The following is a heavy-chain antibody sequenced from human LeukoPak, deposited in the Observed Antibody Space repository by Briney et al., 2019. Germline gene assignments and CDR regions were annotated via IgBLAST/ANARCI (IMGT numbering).Heavy chain of an antibody. CDR2: ISGSGGST. J-gene: IGHJ6*03. D-gene: IGHD1-26*01. V-gene: IGHV3-23*01. CDR1: GFTFISYA. CDR3: AKPIYSGSYYYYYYYYMDV. Sequence: GGSLRLSCAASGFTFISYAMSWVRQAPGKGLEWVSAISGSGGSTYHADSVKGPFTISRDNSKNTLYLQINSLRAEDTAVYYCAKPIYSGSYYYYYYYYMDVWGKGTALPVSS.